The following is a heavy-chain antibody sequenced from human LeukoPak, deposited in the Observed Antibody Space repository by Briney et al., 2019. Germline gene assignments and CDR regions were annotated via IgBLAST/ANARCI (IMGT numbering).Heavy chain of an antibody. D-gene: IGHD3-10*01. CDR2: IGGSGSTT. CDR1: GFTFSSYA. J-gene: IGHJ4*02. Sequence: GGSQRLSCAAAGFTFSSYAMNWVRQAPGKGLEWISVIGGSGSTTNYADSVKGRFTISRDNSKNMLFLQMSSLRVEDTAVYYCARGYYSGSGRYYFDFWGQGTLVTVSS. CDR3: ARGYYSGSGRYYFDF. V-gene: IGHV3-23*01.